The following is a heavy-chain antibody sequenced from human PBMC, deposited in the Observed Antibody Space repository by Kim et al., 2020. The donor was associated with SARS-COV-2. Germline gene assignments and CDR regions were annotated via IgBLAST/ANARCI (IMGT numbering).Heavy chain of an antibody. J-gene: IGHJ6*01. D-gene: IGHD2-2*01. CDR2: GYIPGSA. CDR1: GASINTSY. V-gene: IGHV4-59*13. Sequence: SETLSLTCTVSGASINTSYYCWIWQPQGQGKGRDGIGYIPGSAANNHNPTSKAPITVDTSKTQLPFTLSSVTAADTAADYCAGASDV. CDR3: AGASDV.